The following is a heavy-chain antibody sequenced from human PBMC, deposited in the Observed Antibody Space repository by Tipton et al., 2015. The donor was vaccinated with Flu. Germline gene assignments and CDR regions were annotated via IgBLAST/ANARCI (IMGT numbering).Heavy chain of an antibody. CDR3: ARRGSSGWSFFFDY. D-gene: IGHD6-19*01. Sequence: TLSLTCTVSGGSISSSGYYWGWIRQPPGKGLEWIGTIYYSGNTYYNPSLKSRVTISVDTSKNQFSLNLSSATAADTAVYYCARRGSSGWSFFFDYWGQGTLVTVSS. CDR1: GGSISSSGYY. J-gene: IGHJ4*02. CDR2: IYYSGNT. V-gene: IGHV4-39*01.